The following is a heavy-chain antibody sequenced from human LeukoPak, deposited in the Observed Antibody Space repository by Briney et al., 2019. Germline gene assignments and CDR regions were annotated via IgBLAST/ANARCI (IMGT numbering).Heavy chain of an antibody. CDR2: IYPNSGGT. CDR3: ASSVATTYYYYYYGMDV. Sequence: GASVKVSCKASGYTFNGYYMHWVRQAPGQRLEWMGWIYPNSGGTSYAQKFQGRVTMTRDTSISTAYMELSRLRSDDTAVYYCASSVATTYYYYYYGMDVWGQGTTVTVSS. D-gene: IGHD5-12*01. CDR1: GYTFNGYY. V-gene: IGHV1-2*02. J-gene: IGHJ6*02.